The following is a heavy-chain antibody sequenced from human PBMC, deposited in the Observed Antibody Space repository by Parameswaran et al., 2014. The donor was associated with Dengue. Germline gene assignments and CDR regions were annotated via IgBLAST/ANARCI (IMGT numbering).Heavy chain of an antibody. V-gene: IGHV3-30*04. CDR3: ARAMIHLWSTPHY. J-gene: IGHJ4*02. CDR2: ISYDEKNK. D-gene: IGHD5-18*01. Sequence: WIRQPPGKGLEWVAVISYDEKNKYYADSVKGRFTVSRDNSKNTLYLQMDSLSSEDTAIYYCARAMIHLWSTPHYWGQGTLVTVSS.